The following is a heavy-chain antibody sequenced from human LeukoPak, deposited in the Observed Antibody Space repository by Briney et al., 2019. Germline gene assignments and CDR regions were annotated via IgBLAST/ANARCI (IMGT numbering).Heavy chain of an antibody. Sequence: SGPTLVNPTQTLTLTCTFSGFSLSTSGMRASWIRQPPGKALEWLARIDWDDDKFYSTSLKTRLTISKDTSKNQVVLTMTNMDPVDTATYYCARIRVGWAFDYWGQGTLVTVSS. CDR1: GFSLSTSGMR. CDR3: ARIRVGWAFDY. V-gene: IGHV2-70*04. D-gene: IGHD6-19*01. J-gene: IGHJ4*02. CDR2: IDWDDDK.